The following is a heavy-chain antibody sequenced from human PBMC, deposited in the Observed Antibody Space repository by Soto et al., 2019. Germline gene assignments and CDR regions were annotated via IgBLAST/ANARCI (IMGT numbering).Heavy chain of an antibody. CDR1: GYXFTSYW. J-gene: IGHJ5*02. D-gene: IGHD2-15*01. CDR3: ARLTTRYCSGGSCYLAMVDWFDP. CDR2: IYPGDSDT. V-gene: IGHV5-51*01. Sequence: EXLKISCKGSGYXFTSYWIGWVRHMPGKGLELIGIIYPGDSDTRYSPSFQGHVTISSDKSISTSYLQWSRLKASDTAMYYCARLTTRYCSGGSCYLAMVDWFDPWGQGTLGTVS.